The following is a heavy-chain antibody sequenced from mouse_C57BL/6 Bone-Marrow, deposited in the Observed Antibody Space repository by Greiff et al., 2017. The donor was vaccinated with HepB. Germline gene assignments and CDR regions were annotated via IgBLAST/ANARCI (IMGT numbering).Heavy chain of an antibody. Sequence: EVKVEESGPGLVKPSQSLSLTCSVTGYSITSGYYWNWIRQFPGNKLEWMGYISYDGSNNYNPSLKNRISITRDTSKNQFFLKLNSVTTEDTATYYCARGTTVVYFDYWGQGTTLTVSS. CDR1: GYSITSGYY. CDR3: ARGTTVVYFDY. V-gene: IGHV3-6*01. CDR2: ISYDGSN. D-gene: IGHD1-1*01. J-gene: IGHJ2*01.